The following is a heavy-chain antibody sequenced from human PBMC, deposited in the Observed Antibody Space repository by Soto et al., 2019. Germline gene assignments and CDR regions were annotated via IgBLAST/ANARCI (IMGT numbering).Heavy chain of an antibody. CDR2: IWYDGTQK. CDR3: ARAGGTTVTGLWHFDS. Sequence: PGGSLRLSCEASGFTFNTYSMHWVRQPPGKGLEWLAAIWYDGTQKYYADSVKGRFIISRDNSKKTLYLEMSSLGAEDTAVYYCARAGGTTVTGLWHFDSWGQGTLVTVSS. J-gene: IGHJ4*02. V-gene: IGHV3-33*01. CDR1: GFTFNTYS. D-gene: IGHD4-17*01.